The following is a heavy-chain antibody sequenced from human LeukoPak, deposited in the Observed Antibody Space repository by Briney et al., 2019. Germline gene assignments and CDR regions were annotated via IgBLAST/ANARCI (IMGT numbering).Heavy chain of an antibody. D-gene: IGHD3-3*01. Sequence: GGSLRLSCAASGFTVSSNYMSWVRQAPGKGLEWVSVIYSGGSTYYADSVKGRFTISRDNSKNTLYLQMNSLRVEDTAVYYCTRDTSNDFWSGYYTIPDYWGQGTLVTVSS. CDR3: TRDTSNDFWSGYYTIPDY. V-gene: IGHV3-53*01. CDR1: GFTVSSNY. J-gene: IGHJ4*02. CDR2: IYSGGST.